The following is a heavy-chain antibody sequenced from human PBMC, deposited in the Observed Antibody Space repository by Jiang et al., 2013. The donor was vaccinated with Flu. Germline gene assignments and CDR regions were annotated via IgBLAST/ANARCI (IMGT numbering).Heavy chain of an antibody. D-gene: IGHD4-17*01. CDR3: ARAQGGYGDYVYYYYY. CDR1: GFTFSSYA. J-gene: IGHJ6*01. Sequence: VQLVESGGGVVQPGRSLRLSCAASGFTFSSYAMHWVRQAPGKGLEWVAVISYDGSNKYYADSVKGRFTISRDNSKNTLYLQMNSLRAEDTAVYYCARAQGGYGDYVYYYYY. CDR2: ISYDGSNK. V-gene: IGHV3-30-3*01.